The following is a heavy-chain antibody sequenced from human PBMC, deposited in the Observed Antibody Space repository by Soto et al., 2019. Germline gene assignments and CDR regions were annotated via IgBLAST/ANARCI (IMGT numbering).Heavy chain of an antibody. V-gene: IGHV1-18*01. J-gene: IGHJ5*02. CDR2: INVYNGNT. CDR1: GYTFTNYG. D-gene: IGHD3-10*01. CDR3: ARGVGSGNYYNQYNWFDP. Sequence: QVQLVQSGGEVKKPGASVKVSCKASGYTFTNYGISWVRQAPGQGLEWMGWINVYNGNTKYAQKVQGRVTMTTDTYTSTGYMEMRSLRSDDTAVYYCARGVGSGNYYNQYNWFDPWGQGTLVTVSS.